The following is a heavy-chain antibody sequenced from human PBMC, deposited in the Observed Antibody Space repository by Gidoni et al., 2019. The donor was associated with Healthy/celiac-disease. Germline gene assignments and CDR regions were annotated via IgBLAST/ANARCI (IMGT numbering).Heavy chain of an antibody. J-gene: IGHJ4*02. V-gene: IGHV3-21*01. CDR1: GFPFSSYS. Sequence: EVQLVESGGGLVKPGGSLLLSCAASGFPFSSYSMNWVRQAPGKGLEWVSSISSSSSYIYYADSVKGRFTISRDNAKNSLYLQMNSLRAEDTAVYYCASLRRYSSGWYGVGHYWGQGTLVTVSS. CDR2: ISSSSSYI. CDR3: ASLRRYSSGWYGVGHY. D-gene: IGHD6-19*01.